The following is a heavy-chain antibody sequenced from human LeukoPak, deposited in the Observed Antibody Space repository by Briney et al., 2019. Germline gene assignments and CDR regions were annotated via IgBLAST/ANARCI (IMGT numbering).Heavy chain of an antibody. CDR3: ARGGRVMTTKPPDY. Sequence: QTGGSLRLSCAASGFTFSSYWMSWVRQAPGKGLEWVANIKQDGSEKYYVDSVKGRFTISRDNAKNSLYLQMNSLRAEDTAVYYCARGGRVMTTKPPDYWGQGTLVTVSS. CDR2: IKQDGSEK. J-gene: IGHJ4*02. CDR1: GFTFSSYW. D-gene: IGHD4-17*01. V-gene: IGHV3-7*01.